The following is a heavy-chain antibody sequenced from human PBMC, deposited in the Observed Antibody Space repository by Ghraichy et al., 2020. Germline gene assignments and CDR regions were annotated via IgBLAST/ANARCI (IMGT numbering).Heavy chain of an antibody. CDR1: GFTFSIYS. J-gene: IGHJ4*02. CDR2: ISYDGRNQ. D-gene: IGHD1-26*01. CDR3: AKEKANYFDY. V-gene: IGHV3-30*04. Sequence: GEYLNISCEASGFTFSIYSMHWVRQAPDKGLEWLALISYDGRNQDYADAVKGRFSISRDNLRNTLYLEMNTLRPDDTAVYYCAKEKANYFDYWGQGTPVTVS.